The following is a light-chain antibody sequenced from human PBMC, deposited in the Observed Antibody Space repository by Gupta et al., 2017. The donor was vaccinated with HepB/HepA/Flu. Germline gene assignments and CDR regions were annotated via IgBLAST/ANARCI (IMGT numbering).Light chain of an antibody. CDR3: SSYTSSSTLFVV. V-gene: IGLV2-14*01. CDR1: SSDVGGYNY. Sequence: QSALTQPASVSGSPGQSLTISCTGTSSDVGGYNYVSWYQQDPGKAPKLMIYDVSNRPSGVSNRFSGSKSGNTASLTISGLQAEDEADYYCSSYTSSSTLFVVFGGGTKLTVL. CDR2: DVS. J-gene: IGLJ2*01.